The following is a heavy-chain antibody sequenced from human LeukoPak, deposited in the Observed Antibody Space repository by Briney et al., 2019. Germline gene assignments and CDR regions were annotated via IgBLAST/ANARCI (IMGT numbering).Heavy chain of an antibody. CDR3: ARGGRYDSSGYLHYFDY. CDR1: GFTFSTCE. V-gene: IGHV3-30*03. CDR2: ISYDGSNK. J-gene: IGHJ4*02. Sequence: PGGSLRLSCAASGFTFSTCEMNWVRQAPGKGLEWVAVISYDGSNKYYADSVKGRFTISRDNSKNTLYLQMNSLRAEDTAVYYCARGGRYDSSGYLHYFDYWGQGTLVTVSS. D-gene: IGHD3-22*01.